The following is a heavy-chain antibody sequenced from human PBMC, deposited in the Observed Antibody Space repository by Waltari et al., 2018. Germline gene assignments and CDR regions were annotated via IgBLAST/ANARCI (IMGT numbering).Heavy chain of an antibody. D-gene: IGHD3-16*01. J-gene: IGHJ4*02. Sequence: QVQLQESGPGLGKPSETLSLTCPVSGGPIRSYYWSWLRQPPGKGLELIGYIYYSGSTNYNPSLKSRVTISVDTSKNQFSLKLSSVTAADTAVYYCARGEKRITVGYDYWGQGTLVTVSS. CDR2: IYYSGST. CDR3: ARGEKRITVGYDY. V-gene: IGHV4-59*01. CDR1: GGPIRSYY.